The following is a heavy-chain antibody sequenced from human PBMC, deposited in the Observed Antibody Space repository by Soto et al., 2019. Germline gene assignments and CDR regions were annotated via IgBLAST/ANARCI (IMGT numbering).Heavy chain of an antibody. CDR3: YYGSGLNWFDP. D-gene: IGHD3-10*01. CDR2: IYYSGST. V-gene: IGHV4-39*01. J-gene: IGHJ5*02. CDR1: GGSISSSSYY. Sequence: SETLSLTCTVSGGSISSSSYYWGWIRQPPGKGLEWIGSIYYSGSTYYNPSLKSRVTISVDTSKNQFSLKLSSVTAADTAVYYCYYGSGLNWFDPWGQGTLVTVSS.